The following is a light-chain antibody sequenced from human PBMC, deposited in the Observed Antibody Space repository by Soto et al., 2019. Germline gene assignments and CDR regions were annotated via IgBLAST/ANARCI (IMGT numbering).Light chain of an antibody. J-gene: IGLJ2*01. CDR3: SSYAGSNIVV. CDR2: EVS. V-gene: IGLV2-8*01. Sequence: QSALTQSPSASGSPGQSVTISCTGTSSDVGGYSFVSWYQQHPGKAPKLMIYEVSERPSGVPDRFSGSKSGNTASLTVSGLQAEDEADYYCSSYAGSNIVVFGGGTQLTVL. CDR1: SSDVGGYSF.